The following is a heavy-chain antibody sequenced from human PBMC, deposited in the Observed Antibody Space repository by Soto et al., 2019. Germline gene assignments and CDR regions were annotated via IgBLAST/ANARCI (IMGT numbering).Heavy chain of an antibody. CDR3: ARDRAVLLWFGAYRNFDY. CDR1: GGSFSGYY. J-gene: IGHJ4*02. V-gene: IGHV4-34*01. Sequence: PSETLSLTCAVYGGSFSGYYWSWIRQPPGKGLEWIGEINHSGSTNYNPSLKSRVTISVDTSKNQFSLKLSSVTAADTAVYYCARDRAVLLWFGAYRNFDYWGQGTLVTVSS. CDR2: INHSGST. D-gene: IGHD3-10*01.